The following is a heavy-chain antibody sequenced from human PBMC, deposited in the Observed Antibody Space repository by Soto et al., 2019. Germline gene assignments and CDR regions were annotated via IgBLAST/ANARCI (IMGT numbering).Heavy chain of an antibody. CDR1: GYTFTSYD. D-gene: IGHD2-15*01. Sequence: ASVEVSCKASGYTFTSYDINWVRQATGQGLEWMGWMSPNSGATGYAQKFQGRVTMTRDTSISTAYMELSNLRSEDTAIYYCARAVAAGVDARGQGSTVTVSS. J-gene: IGHJ6*02. CDR3: ARAVAAGVDA. CDR2: MSPNSGAT. V-gene: IGHV1-8*01.